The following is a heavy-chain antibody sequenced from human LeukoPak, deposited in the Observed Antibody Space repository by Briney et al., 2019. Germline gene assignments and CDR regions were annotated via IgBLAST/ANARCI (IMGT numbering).Heavy chain of an antibody. V-gene: IGHV3-23*01. Sequence: GGSLRLSCAASGFTFSSYAMSWVRQAPGKGLEWVSAISGSGGSTYYADSVKGRFTISRDNAKNSLYPQMNSLRAEDTAVYYCASTTDILGYCSSTSCAFDYWGQGTLVTVSS. J-gene: IGHJ4*02. D-gene: IGHD2-2*01. CDR3: ASTTDILGYCSSTSCAFDY. CDR1: GFTFSSYA. CDR2: ISGSGGST.